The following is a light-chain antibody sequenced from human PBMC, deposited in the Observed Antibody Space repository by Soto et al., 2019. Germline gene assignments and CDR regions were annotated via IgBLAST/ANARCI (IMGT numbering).Light chain of an antibody. CDR1: SSDIGGYNY. CDR2: DVS. Sequence: QSALTQPASVSVSPGQSITMSCTGTSSDIGGYNYVPWYQQHPGKAPKLMIYDVSNRPSGVSNRFSGSKSGNTASLTISGLQAEDEADYYCSSYTSRSIPHVGFGGGTKLTAL. CDR3: SSYTSRSIPHVG. J-gene: IGLJ2*01. V-gene: IGLV2-14*01.